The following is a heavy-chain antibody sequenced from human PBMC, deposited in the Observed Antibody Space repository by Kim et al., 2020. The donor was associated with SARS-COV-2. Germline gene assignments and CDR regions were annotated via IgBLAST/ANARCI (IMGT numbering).Heavy chain of an antibody. CDR1: GFTFSSYA. V-gene: IGHV3-23*01. CDR3: AKGFLRGYYYMDV. Sequence: GGSLRLSCAASGFTFSSYAMSWVRQAPGKGLEWVSAISGSGGSTYYADSVKGRFTISRDNSKNTLYLQMNTLRAEDTAVYYCAKGFLRGYYYMDVWGKGTTVTVSS. J-gene: IGHJ6*03. D-gene: IGHD3-10*01. CDR2: ISGSGGST.